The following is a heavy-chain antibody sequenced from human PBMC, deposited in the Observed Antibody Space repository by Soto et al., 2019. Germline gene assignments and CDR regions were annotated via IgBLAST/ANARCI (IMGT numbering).Heavy chain of an antibody. CDR3: TTGLVATIQGYFDY. V-gene: IGHV3-15*01. Sequence: GGSLRLSCAASGFTFSNAWMSWVRQAPGKGLEWVGRIKSKTDGGTTDYAAPVKGRFTISREDSKNTLYLQMNSLKTDDTAVYYCTTGLVATIQGYFDYWGQGTLVTVSS. CDR1: GFTFSNAW. D-gene: IGHD5-12*01. J-gene: IGHJ4*02. CDR2: IKSKTDGGTT.